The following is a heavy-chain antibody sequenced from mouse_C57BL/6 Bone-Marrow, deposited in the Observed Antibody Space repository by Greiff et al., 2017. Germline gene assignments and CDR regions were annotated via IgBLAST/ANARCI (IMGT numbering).Heavy chain of an antibody. Sequence: LVESGAELVRPGTSVKVSCKASGYAFTNYLIEWVKQRPGQGLEWIGVINPGSGGTNYNEKFKGKATLTADKSSSTAYMQLSSLTSEDSAVYFCARENGYPLDYWGQGTTLTVSS. CDR3: ARENGYPLDY. D-gene: IGHD2-2*01. J-gene: IGHJ2*01. CDR2: INPGSGGT. V-gene: IGHV1-54*01. CDR1: GYAFTNYL.